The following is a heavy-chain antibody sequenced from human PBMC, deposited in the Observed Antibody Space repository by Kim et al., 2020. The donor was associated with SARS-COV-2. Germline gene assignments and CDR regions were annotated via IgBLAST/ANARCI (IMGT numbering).Heavy chain of an antibody. Sequence: GGSLRLSCAASGFTFSNYYMTWIRQAPGKGLEWVANINSNGNQIYYVDSVKGRFTISRDNAKNSLYLQMNSLRAEDTAVYYCARDGALYSSGKGAFNIWG. V-gene: IGHV3-7*01. CDR2: INSNGNQI. J-gene: IGHJ3*02. CDR1: GFTFSNYY. CDR3: ARDGALYSSGKGAFNI. D-gene: IGHD6-19*01.